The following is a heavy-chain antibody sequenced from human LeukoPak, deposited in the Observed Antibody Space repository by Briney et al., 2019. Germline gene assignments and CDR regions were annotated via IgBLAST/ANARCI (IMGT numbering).Heavy chain of an antibody. CDR2: IYYSGST. D-gene: IGHD6-13*01. CDR1: GGSVSSGSYY. CDR3: ARAGSSSWYGYYFDY. V-gene: IGHV4-61*01. J-gene: IGHJ4*02. Sequence: SETLSLTCTVSGGSVSSGSYYWSWIRQPPGKGLEWIGYIYYSGSTNYNPSLKSRVTISVDKSKNQFSLKLSSVTAADTAVYYCARAGSSSWYGYYFDYWGQGTLVTVSS.